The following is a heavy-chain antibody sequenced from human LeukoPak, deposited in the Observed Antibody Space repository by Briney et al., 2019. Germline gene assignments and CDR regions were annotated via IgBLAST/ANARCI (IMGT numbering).Heavy chain of an antibody. CDR1: GGSISSYY. J-gene: IGHJ3*02. D-gene: IGHD3-22*01. CDR2: ISTSGST. Sequence: PSETLSLTCTVSGGSISSYYWSWIRQPAGKGLEWIGRISTSGSTNYNPSLKSRVTMSVDTSNNQFSLKLSSVTAADTAVYYCARVSHYYDSSGYYYERALDIWGQGTMATVSS. V-gene: IGHV4-4*07. CDR3: ARVSHYYDSSGYYYERALDI.